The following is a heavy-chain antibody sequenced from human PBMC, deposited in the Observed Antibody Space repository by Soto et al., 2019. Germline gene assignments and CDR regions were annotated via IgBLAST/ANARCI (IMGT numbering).Heavy chain of an antibody. Sequence: EVQLLESGGGLVQPGGSLRLSCTASGFTFSSYAMGWVRQAPEKGLEWVSSISGTAANTYYADSVMGRFTISRDSSKNTLFLKMNSLRDDDSAVYYCANDGYCSGGSCYGGYFHPWGQGTLVTVSS. J-gene: IGHJ1*01. D-gene: IGHD2-15*01. CDR2: ISGTAANT. CDR1: GFTFSSYA. V-gene: IGHV3-23*01. CDR3: ANDGYCSGGSCYGGYFHP.